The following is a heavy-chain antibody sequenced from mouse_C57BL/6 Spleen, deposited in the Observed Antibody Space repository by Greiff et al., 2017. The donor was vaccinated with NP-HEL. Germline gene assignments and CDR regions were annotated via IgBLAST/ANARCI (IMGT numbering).Heavy chain of an antibody. CDR2: FSSGRSTI. CDR3: ARAGVGY. D-gene: IGHD4-1*01. Sequence: EVQGVESGGGLVKPGGSLLLSCAASGFTFSDYGMHWVRQAPEKGLEWVAYFSSGRSTIYYADTVKGRFTSSKDKGKNTLFLQMTSLRSVDTAVYYCARAGVGYWGQGTTLTVSS. V-gene: IGHV5-17*01. CDR1: GFTFSDYG. J-gene: IGHJ2*01.